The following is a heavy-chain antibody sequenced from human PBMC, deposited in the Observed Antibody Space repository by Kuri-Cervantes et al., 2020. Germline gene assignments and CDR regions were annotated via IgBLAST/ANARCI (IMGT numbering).Heavy chain of an antibody. Sequence: GGSLRLSCKGSGYSFTSYWIGWVRQMPRKGLEWMGIIYPGDSDTRYSPSFQGQVTISADKSISTAYLQWSSLKASDTAMYYCARHKYSSGWSHFDFWGQGTLVTVSS. J-gene: IGHJ4*02. D-gene: IGHD6-19*01. CDR3: ARHKYSSGWSHFDF. CDR2: IYPGDSDT. V-gene: IGHV5-51*01. CDR1: GYSFTSYW.